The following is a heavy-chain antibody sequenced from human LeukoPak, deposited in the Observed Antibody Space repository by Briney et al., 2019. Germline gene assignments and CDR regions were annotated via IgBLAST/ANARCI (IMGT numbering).Heavy chain of an antibody. Sequence: SETLSLTCAVYGGSFSGYYWSWIRQPPGKGLEWIGEINHSGSTNYNPSLKSRVTISVDTSKNQFSLKLSSVTAADTAVYYCARTPVFPHVYYFDYWGQGTLVTVSS. D-gene: IGHD2-8*01. J-gene: IGHJ4*02. CDR2: INHSGST. CDR3: ARTPVFPHVYYFDY. CDR1: GGSFSGYY. V-gene: IGHV4-34*01.